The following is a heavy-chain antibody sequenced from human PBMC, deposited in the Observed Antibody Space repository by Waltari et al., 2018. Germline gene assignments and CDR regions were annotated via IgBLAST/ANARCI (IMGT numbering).Heavy chain of an antibody. J-gene: IGHJ3*02. CDR3: AGIAVAWAKPDAFDI. Sequence: QLQLQESGPGLVKPSETLSLTCTVSGGSISSSSYYWGWIRQPPGKGLEWIGSIYYSGSTYYDPALKRRVTISVDTSKNQFSLKLSSVTAADTAVYYCAGIAVAWAKPDAFDIWGQGTMVTVSS. D-gene: IGHD6-19*01. CDR2: IYYSGST. V-gene: IGHV4-39*07. CDR1: GGSISSSSYY.